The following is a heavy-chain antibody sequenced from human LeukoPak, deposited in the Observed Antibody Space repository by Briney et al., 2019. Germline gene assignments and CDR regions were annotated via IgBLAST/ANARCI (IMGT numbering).Heavy chain of an antibody. V-gene: IGHV3-21*01. CDR1: GFTFTSHT. J-gene: IGHJ5*02. Sequence: GGSLRLSCAASGFTFTSHTMNWVRQAPGKGLEWVSSISGRSSYIYYADSVRGRFTISRDNAKNSLYLQMNSLRAEDTAVYYCARALYSSTWETQSKEEFDPWGQGTLVTVSS. CDR3: ARALYSSTWETQSKEEFDP. D-gene: IGHD2/OR15-2a*01. CDR2: ISGRSSYI.